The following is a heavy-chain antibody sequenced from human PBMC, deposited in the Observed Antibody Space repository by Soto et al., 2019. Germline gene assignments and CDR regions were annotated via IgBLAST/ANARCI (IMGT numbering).Heavy chain of an antibody. V-gene: IGHV3-23*01. CDR2: ISGSGGST. D-gene: IGHD4-17*01. CDR1: GFTFSVYA. Sequence: EVQLLESGGGLVQPGGSLRLSCAASGFTFSVYAMSWVRQAPGKGLECVSGISGSGGSTSYADSVKGRFTISTDTSQTPLSPQMNSLRGEDTAVYYCAKALYGAHDYWGPGTLVTVPS. J-gene: IGHJ4*02. CDR3: AKALYGAHDY.